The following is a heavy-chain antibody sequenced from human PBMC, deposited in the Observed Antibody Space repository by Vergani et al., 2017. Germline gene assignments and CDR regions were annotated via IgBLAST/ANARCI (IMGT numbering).Heavy chain of an antibody. V-gene: IGHV3-9*01. D-gene: IGHD3-3*01. CDR3: AKDSYYDFWSGYLFDY. CDR1: GFTFDAYA. J-gene: IGHJ4*02. CDR2: ISWNSGSI. Sequence: EVQLVESGGGLVQPGRSLRLSCAASGFTFDAYAMHWVRQAPGKGLEWVSGISWNSGSIGYADSVKGRFTISRDNAKNSLYLQMNSLRAEDTALYYCAKDSYYDFWSGYLFDYWGQGTLITVSS.